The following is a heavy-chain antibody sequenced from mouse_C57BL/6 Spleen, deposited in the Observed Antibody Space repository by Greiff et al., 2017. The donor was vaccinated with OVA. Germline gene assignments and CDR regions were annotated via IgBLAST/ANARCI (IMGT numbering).Heavy chain of an antibody. CDR2: ISSGGSYT. CDR1: GFTFSSYG. Sequence: VQLQQSGGDLVKPGGSLKLSCAASGFTFSSYGMSWVRQTPDKRLEWVATISSGGSYTYYPDSVKGRFTISRDNAKNTLYLQMSSLKSEDTAMYYCARHEKYDWFAYWGQGTLVTVSA. V-gene: IGHV5-6*01. D-gene: IGHD2-14*01. J-gene: IGHJ3*01. CDR3: ARHEKYDWFAY.